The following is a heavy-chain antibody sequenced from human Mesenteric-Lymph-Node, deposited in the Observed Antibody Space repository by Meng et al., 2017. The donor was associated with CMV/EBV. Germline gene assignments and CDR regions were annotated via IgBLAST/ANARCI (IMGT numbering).Heavy chain of an antibody. J-gene: IGHJ4*02. CDR3: AKSLGGEENY. CDR1: GFIFTNYD. V-gene: IGHV3-30*02. Sequence: GESLKIPRAASGFIFTNYDMHWVRQAPGKGLEWVAFIRIDGSEIHYTDSVKGRFTISRDNSKNTLYLQMNSLRSEDTAVYYCAKSLGGEENYWGQGTLVTVSS. CDR2: IRIDGSEI. D-gene: IGHD3-16*01.